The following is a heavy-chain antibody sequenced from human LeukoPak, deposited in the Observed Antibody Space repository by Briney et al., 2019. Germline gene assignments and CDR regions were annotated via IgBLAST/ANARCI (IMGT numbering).Heavy chain of an antibody. Sequence: SVKVSCKASGGTFSSYAISWVRQAPGQGLEWMGRIIPILGIANYAQKFQGRVTITADKSTSTAYMELSSLRSEDTAVYYCVSPATYYYDSSGYVYWGQGTLVTVSS. CDR1: GGTFSSYA. D-gene: IGHD3-22*01. CDR2: IIPILGIA. V-gene: IGHV1-69*04. CDR3: VSPATYYYDSSGYVY. J-gene: IGHJ4*02.